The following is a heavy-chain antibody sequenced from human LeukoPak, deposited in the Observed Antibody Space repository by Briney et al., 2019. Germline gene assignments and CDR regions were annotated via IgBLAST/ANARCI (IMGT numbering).Heavy chain of an antibody. Sequence: SETLSLTCTVSGGSISSTSYYWSWIRQPPGKGLEWIGEINHSGSTNYNPSLKSRVTISVDTSKNQFSLKLSSVTAADTAVYYCARDLCLTGRPCGMDVWGQGTTVTVSS. V-gene: IGHV4-39*07. J-gene: IGHJ6*02. CDR2: INHSGST. CDR1: GGSISSTSYY. CDR3: ARDLCLTGRPCGMDV. D-gene: IGHD3-9*01.